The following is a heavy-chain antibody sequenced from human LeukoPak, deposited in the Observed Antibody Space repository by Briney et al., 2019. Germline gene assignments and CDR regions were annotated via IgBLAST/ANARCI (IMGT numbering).Heavy chain of an antibody. J-gene: IGHJ4*02. Sequence: GASMKVSCKASGYTFTGYYMHWVRQAPGQGLEWMGWINPNSGGTNYAQKFQGRVTMTRDTSISTAYMELSRLRSDDTAVYYCASTPRGRYGLLWTDWGQGTLVTVSS. D-gene: IGHD3-16*01. CDR3: ASTPRGRYGLLWTD. CDR1: GYTFTGYY. V-gene: IGHV1-2*02. CDR2: INPNSGGT.